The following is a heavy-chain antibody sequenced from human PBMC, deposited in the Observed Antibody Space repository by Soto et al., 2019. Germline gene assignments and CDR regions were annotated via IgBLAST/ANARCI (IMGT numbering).Heavy chain of an antibody. CDR1: GYSFTSYW. V-gene: IGHV5-51*01. CDR2: IYPGDSDT. CDR3: ARTTGLDATMEQQLVSVYYYYGMDV. D-gene: IGHD6-13*01. Sequence: GASLKICCKGSGYSFTSYWICWVRQMPGKGLEWMGIIYPGDSDTRYSPSFQGQVTISADKSISTAYLQWSSLKASGTAMYYCARTTGLDATMEQQLVSVYYYYGMDVWGQGTTVTVSS. J-gene: IGHJ6*02.